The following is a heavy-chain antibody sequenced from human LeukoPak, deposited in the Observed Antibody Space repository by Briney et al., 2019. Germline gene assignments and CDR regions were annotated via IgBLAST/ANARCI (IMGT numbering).Heavy chain of an antibody. V-gene: IGHV1-24*01. CDR1: GYTLTELS. J-gene: IGHJ4*02. CDR2: FDPEDGET. D-gene: IGHD1-1*01. CDR3: ATSPPKTGTGRLD. Sequence: GASVKVSCKVSGYTLTELSMHWVRQAPGKGLEWMGGFDPEDGETIYAQKFQGRVTVTEDTSTDTAYMELSSLRSEDTAVYYCATSPPKTGTGRLDWGQGTLVTVSS.